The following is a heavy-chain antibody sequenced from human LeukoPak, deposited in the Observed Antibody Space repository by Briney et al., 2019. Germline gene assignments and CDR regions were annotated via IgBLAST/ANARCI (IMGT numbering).Heavy chain of an antibody. V-gene: IGHV3-23*01. CDR3: ARGQRGDSGYDWCLDS. Sequence: SGGSLRLSCAVSGFTFNIYAMSWVRQAPGKGLEWVSAMSGSGGNTYYADSVKGRFTISRDNAKNSLYLQINSLRAEDTAVYYCARGQRGDSGYDWCLDSWGQGTLVTVSS. D-gene: IGHD5-12*01. J-gene: IGHJ4*02. CDR1: GFTFNIYA. CDR2: MSGSGGNT.